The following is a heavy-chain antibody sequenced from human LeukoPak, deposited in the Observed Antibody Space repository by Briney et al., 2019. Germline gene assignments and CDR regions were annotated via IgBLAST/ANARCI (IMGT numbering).Heavy chain of an antibody. J-gene: IGHJ4*02. CDR3: ASPYSSGWYLDRYFDY. Sequence: ASVKVSCKASGGTFSSYAISWVRQAPGQGLEWMGRIIPILGIANYAQKFQGRVTITADKSTSTAYMELSSLRSEDTAVYYCASPYSSGWYLDRYFDYWGQGTLVTVSS. CDR2: IIPILGIA. V-gene: IGHV1-69*04. CDR1: GGTFSSYA. D-gene: IGHD6-19*01.